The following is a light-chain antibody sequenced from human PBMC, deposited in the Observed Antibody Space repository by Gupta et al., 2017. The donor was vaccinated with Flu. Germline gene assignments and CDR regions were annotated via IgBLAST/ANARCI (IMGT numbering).Light chain of an antibody. J-gene: IGKJ5*01. V-gene: IGKV3-20*01. CDR1: RSVTSNS. CDR2: GVS. CDR3: QQYGSTPPIT. Sequence: VLTQSPGCLSLSAGERATLSCRASRSVTSNSLAWYQQKPGQAPRLLIYGVSTRVTGIPDRFSGSGSGKDFTLTIYGLEPEDFAVYYCQQYGSTPPITFGQGTRLEIK.